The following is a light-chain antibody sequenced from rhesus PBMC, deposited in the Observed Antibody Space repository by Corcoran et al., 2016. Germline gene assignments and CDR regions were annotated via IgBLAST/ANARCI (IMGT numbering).Light chain of an antibody. V-gene: IGKV1-32*02. J-gene: IGKJ1*01. Sequence: DIRMSQSPSSLSASVGDRVTITCRASQGISSYLNWYQQKPGKAPKLQIYYAKSVASGVPSRFSGSGSGTEFTLTISSLQPEDFATYYCQQGNSNPRTFGQGTKVEIK. CDR3: QQGNSNPRT. CDR1: QGISSY. CDR2: YAK.